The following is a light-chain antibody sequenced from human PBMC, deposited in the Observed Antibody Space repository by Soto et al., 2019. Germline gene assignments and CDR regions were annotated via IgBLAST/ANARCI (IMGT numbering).Light chain of an antibody. J-gene: IGKJ4*01. Sequence: EIVLTQSPGTLSLSPGEKAALSCRASQRVGKNYLAWYRQKPGQAPRLLIHDASTRATGIPDRISGSGSGTDFTLTINRVEPEDFAVYFCQQYATPPITFGGGT. CDR3: QQYATPPIT. CDR1: QRVGKNY. CDR2: DAS. V-gene: IGKV3-20*01.